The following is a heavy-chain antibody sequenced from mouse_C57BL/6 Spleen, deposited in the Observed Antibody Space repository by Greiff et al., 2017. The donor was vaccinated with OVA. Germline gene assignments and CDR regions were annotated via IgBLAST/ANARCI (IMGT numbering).Heavy chain of an antibody. V-gene: IGHV5-12*01. CDR2: ISTGGGST. Sequence: EVKLMESGGGLVQPGGSLKLSCAASGFTFSDYYMYWVRQTPEKRLEWVAYISTGGGSTYYQDTVKGRFTISRDNAKNTLYLQVRRLESEDTAMVYCTRLGSHWYFDVWGTGTTVTVSS. J-gene: IGHJ1*03. CDR3: TRLGSHWYFDV. D-gene: IGHD6-2*01. CDR1: GFTFSDYY.